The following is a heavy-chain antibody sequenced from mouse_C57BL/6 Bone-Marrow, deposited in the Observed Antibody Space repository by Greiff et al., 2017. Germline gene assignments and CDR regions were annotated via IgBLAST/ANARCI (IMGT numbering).Heavy chain of an antibody. Sequence: QVQLQQPGAELVKPGASVKLSCKASGYTFTSYWMQWVKQRPGQGLEWIGEIDPSDSYTNYNQKFKGKATLTVDTSSSTAYMQLSSLTSEDSAVYYCARSAITTVGYFDYWGQGTTLTVSS. CDR3: ARSAITTVGYFDY. V-gene: IGHV1-50*01. J-gene: IGHJ2*01. CDR2: IDPSDSYT. CDR1: GYTFTSYW. D-gene: IGHD1-1*01.